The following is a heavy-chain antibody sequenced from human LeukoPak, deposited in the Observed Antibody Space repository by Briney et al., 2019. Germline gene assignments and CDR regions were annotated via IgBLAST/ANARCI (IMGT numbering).Heavy chain of an antibody. V-gene: IGHV6-1*01. CDR3: ARGYYCDS. Sequence: SQTLSLTCTISGDSVSNNTTAWNWTRQSPSRGLEWLGRTYYRSKWYSEFAVSVKSRITINPDTSKNQFSLQLSSVTPEDTAVYYCARGYYCDSWGQGTLVTVSS. CDR1: GDSVSNNTTA. CDR2: TYYRSKWYS. J-gene: IGHJ4*02.